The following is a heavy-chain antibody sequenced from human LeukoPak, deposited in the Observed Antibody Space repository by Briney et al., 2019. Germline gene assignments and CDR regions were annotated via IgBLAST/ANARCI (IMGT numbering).Heavy chain of an antibody. Sequence: TLSLTCTVSGGSISSGSYYWSWIRPPAGKGLEWIGRIYTSGSTNYNPSLKSRVTISVDTSKNQFSLKLSSVTAADTAVYYCARPGRLRSRYDFDYWGQGTLVTVSS. CDR3: ARPGRLRSRYDFDY. CDR1: GGSISSGSYY. D-gene: IGHD5-12*01. CDR2: IYTSGST. J-gene: IGHJ4*02. V-gene: IGHV4-61*02.